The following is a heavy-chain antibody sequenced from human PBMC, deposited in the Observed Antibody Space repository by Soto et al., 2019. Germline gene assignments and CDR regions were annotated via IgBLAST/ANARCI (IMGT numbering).Heavy chain of an antibody. J-gene: IGHJ1*01. CDR2: ILYDGTNK. Sequence: PGGSLRLSCAASGFTFSSYGMHWVRQAPGKGLEWVAYILYDGTNKFYADSVKGRFTISRDNSKNTMYLQMNSLRAEDTAVYYCARAPWYYSSSYEYFQHWGQGTLVTVSS. D-gene: IGHD6-13*01. CDR3: ARAPWYYSSSYEYFQH. CDR1: GFTFSSYG. V-gene: IGHV3-30*03.